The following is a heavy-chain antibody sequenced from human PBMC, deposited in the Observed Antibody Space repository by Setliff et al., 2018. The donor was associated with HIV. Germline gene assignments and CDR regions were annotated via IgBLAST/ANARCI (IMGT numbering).Heavy chain of an antibody. Sequence: SETLSLTCTVSGGSISSHFWSWIRQPPGKGLEWIGSIYYSGSTYYNPSLKSRVTISVDTSKNQFSLKLSSVTAADTAVYYCAKTIVVVVAATQELGWFDPWGQGTLVTVSS. CDR1: GGSISSHF. J-gene: IGHJ5*02. D-gene: IGHD2-15*01. CDR3: AKTIVVVVAATQELGWFDP. CDR2: IYYSGST. V-gene: IGHV4-59*08.